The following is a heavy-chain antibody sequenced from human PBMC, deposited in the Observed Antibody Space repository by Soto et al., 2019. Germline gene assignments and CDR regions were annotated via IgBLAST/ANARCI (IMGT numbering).Heavy chain of an antibody. V-gene: IGHV4-39*01. CDR1: GGSISSSSYF. CDR2: IYYSGST. Sequence: SETLSLTCTVSGGSISSSSYFWGWIRQPPGKGLEWIGSIYYSGSTYYNPSLKSRVTVSVDTSKNQFSLKLSSVTAADTAVYYCARHPSDFWFDPWGQGTLVTVSS. D-gene: IGHD2-21*02. CDR3: ARHPSDFWFDP. J-gene: IGHJ5*02.